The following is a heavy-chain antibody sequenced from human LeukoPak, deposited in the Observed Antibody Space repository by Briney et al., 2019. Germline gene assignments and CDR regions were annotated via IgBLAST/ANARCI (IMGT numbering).Heavy chain of an antibody. CDR2: INPSGGST. J-gene: IGHJ4*02. CDR3: AKSWGGPQYCSSTSCLHPRFDY. D-gene: IGHD2-2*01. V-gene: IGHV1-46*01. Sequence: GASVKVSCKASGYAFTNYYMHWVRQAPGQGLEWMGIINPSGGSTSYAQKFQGRVTMTRDTSTSTVYMELSSLRSEDTAVYYCAKSWGGPQYCSSTSCLHPRFDYWGQGTLVTVSS. CDR1: GYAFTNYY.